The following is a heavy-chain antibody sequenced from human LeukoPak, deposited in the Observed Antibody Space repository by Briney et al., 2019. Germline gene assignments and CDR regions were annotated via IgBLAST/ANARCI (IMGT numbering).Heavy chain of an antibody. V-gene: IGHV4-59*11. CDR3: ARAYNNYVELRDV. D-gene: IGHD3-10*02. CDR1: GGSISSHY. CDR2: IYYSGST. Sequence: PSETLSLTCTVSGGSISSHYWTWIRQSPGKGLEWIGYIYYSGSTNYNPSLKSRATISVDTSKTQFSLKLSSVTAADTAVYYCARAYNNYVELRDVWGKGTTVTVSS. J-gene: IGHJ6*04.